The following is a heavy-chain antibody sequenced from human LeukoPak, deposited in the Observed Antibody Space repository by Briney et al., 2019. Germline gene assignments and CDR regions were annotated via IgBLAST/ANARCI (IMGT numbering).Heavy chain of an antibody. CDR2: IYYSGST. V-gene: IGHV4-59*01. J-gene: IGHJ6*02. CDR1: GGSISSYY. Sequence: SETLSPTCTVSGGSISSYYWSWIRQPPGKGLEWIGYIYYSGSTNYNPSLKSRVTISVDTSKNQFSLKLSSVTAADTAVYYCARGYYYYGMDVWGQGTTVTVSS. CDR3: ARGYYYYGMDV.